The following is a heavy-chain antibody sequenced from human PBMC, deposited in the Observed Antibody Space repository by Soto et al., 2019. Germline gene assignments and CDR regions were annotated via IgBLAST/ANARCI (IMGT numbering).Heavy chain of an antibody. J-gene: IGHJ4*02. V-gene: IGHV1-8*01. CDR2: MQPSTGRT. D-gene: IGHD3-16*01. CDR1: GYIFNSRD. Sequence: GVPVELSFKDSGYIFNSRDLSWVRQTDGRGLEWMGWMQPSTGRTGYAQKFQGRVTMTRDTSINTAYMELTTLTSDDTAFYYCARGVIAGVDYWRQGTLV. CDR3: ARGVIAGVDY.